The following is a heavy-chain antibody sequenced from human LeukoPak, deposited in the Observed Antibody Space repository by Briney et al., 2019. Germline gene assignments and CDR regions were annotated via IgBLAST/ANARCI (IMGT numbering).Heavy chain of an antibody. CDR2: INHSGST. D-gene: IGHD3-22*01. J-gene: IGHJ4*02. Sequence: SETLSLTCAVYGGSFSGYYWSWIRQPPGKGLEWIGEINHSGSTNYNPSHKSRVTISVDTSKNQFSLKLSSVTAADTAVYYCARPRDYDSSGYRFDYWGQGTLVTVSS. CDR1: GGSFSGYY. CDR3: ARPRDYDSSGYRFDY. V-gene: IGHV4-34*01.